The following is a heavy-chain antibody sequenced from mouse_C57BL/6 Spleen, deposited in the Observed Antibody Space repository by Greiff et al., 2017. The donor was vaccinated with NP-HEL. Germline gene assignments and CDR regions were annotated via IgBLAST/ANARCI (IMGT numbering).Heavy chain of an antibody. Sequence: DVMLVESGGGLVKPGGSLKLSCAASGFTFSSYAMSWVRQTPEKRLEWVATISDGGSYTYYPDNVKGRFTISRDNAKNNLYLQMSHLKSEDTAMYYCARDFPIYDGYYFDYWGQGTTLTVSS. V-gene: IGHV5-4*01. J-gene: IGHJ2*01. CDR3: ARDFPIYDGYYFDY. CDR2: ISDGGSYT. D-gene: IGHD2-3*01. CDR1: GFTFSSYA.